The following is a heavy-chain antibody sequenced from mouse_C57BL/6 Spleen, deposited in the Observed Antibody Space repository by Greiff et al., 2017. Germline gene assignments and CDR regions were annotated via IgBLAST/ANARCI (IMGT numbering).Heavy chain of an antibody. D-gene: IGHD1-1*01. CDR2: IYPGDGDT. J-gene: IGHJ2*01. V-gene: IGHV1-82*01. CDR1: GYAFSSSW. CDR3: ARALYYGSTPYYFDY. Sequence: VQLKESGPELVKPGASVKISCKASGYAFSSSWMNWVKQRPGKGLEWIGRIYPGDGDTNYNGKFKGKATLTADKSSSTAYMQLSSLTSEDSAVYFCARALYYGSTPYYFDYWGQGTTLTVSS.